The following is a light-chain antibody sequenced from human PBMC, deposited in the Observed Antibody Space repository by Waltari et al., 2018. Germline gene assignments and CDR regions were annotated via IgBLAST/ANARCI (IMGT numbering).Light chain of an antibody. CDR2: WAS. Sequence: DIVMTQSPDSLAVSLGERATINCRSSQSVLYTSDNDKYLAWYQQKPGQPPKLLIYWASTRASGVPDRFSGSGSGTDFTLTISSLQAADVAVYYCQQYYTTPLTFGQGTRVEI. CDR3: QQYYTTPLT. V-gene: IGKV4-1*01. CDR1: QSVLYTSDNDKY. J-gene: IGKJ1*01.